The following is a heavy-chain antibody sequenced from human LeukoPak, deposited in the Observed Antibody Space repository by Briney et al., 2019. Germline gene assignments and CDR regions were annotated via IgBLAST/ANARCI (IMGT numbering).Heavy chain of an antibody. V-gene: IGHV4-59*01. D-gene: IGHD6-19*01. CDR2: IYYSGST. CDR3: ARDLPGIAVAGAFDY. Sequence: KPSETLSLTCTVSGGSISSYYWSWIRQAPGKGLEWIGYIYYSGSTNYNPSLKSRVTISVDTSKNQFSLKLSSVTAADTAVYYCARDLPGIAVAGAFDYWGQGTLVTVSS. CDR1: GGSISSYY. J-gene: IGHJ4*02.